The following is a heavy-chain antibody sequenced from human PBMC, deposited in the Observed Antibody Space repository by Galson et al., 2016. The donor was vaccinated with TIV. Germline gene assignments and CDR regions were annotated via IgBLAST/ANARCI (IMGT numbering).Heavy chain of an antibody. Sequence: SLRLSCAASGFTFTSYGMSWVRQAPGKGLEWVSTISGRGDSIYYAKSVKGRSTISRDNSKNMQYLQMNSLEAEDTALYYCAKVDSYGSGGFFDFWGQGTLVTVSS. CDR3: AKVDSYGSGGFFDF. CDR2: ISGRGDSI. V-gene: IGHV3-23*01. J-gene: IGHJ4*02. D-gene: IGHD3-10*01. CDR1: GFTFTSYG.